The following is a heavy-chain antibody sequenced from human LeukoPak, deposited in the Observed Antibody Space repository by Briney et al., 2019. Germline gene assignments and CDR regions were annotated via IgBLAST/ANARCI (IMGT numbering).Heavy chain of an antibody. D-gene: IGHD3-3*01. CDR2: ISGSGGST. CDR3: AKVGYDFWSGSDY. V-gene: IGHV3-23*01. CDR1: GFTFSSYA. Sequence: PGGSLRLSCAASGFTFSSYAMSRVRQAPGKGLEWVSAISGSGGSTYYADSVKGRFTISRDNSKNTLYLQMNSLRAEDTAVYYCAKVGYDFWSGSDYWGQGTLVTVSS. J-gene: IGHJ4*02.